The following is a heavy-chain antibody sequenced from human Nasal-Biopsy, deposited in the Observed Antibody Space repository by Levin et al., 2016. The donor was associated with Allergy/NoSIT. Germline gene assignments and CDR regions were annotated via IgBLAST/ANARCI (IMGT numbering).Heavy chain of an antibody. CDR1: SGFISTYY. CDR3: ATSGITNGWLQMDY. V-gene: IGHV4-59*03. CDR2: IYFTGSN. D-gene: IGHD6-19*01. J-gene: IGHJ4*02. Sequence: SETLSLTCTVSSGFISTYYWSWIRQPPGRGLEWIGYIYFTGSNNYNPSLKSRLTMSIEPSKNQFSLKLTSVTAADTAIYYCATSGITNGWLQMDYWGQGTLVSVSS.